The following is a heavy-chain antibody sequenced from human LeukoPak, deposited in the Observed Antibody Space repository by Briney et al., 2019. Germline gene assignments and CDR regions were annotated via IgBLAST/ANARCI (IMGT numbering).Heavy chain of an antibody. Sequence: ASVKVSCKASGYTFTGYYMHWVRQAPGQGLEWMGWINPNSGGTNYAQKFPGWVTMTRDTSASTAYMELSSLRSEDTAVYYCAREWSTSSPWFQHWGQGTLVTVSS. V-gene: IGHV1-2*04. CDR3: AREWSTSSPWFQH. D-gene: IGHD2-2*01. CDR2: INPNSGGT. CDR1: GYTFTGYY. J-gene: IGHJ1*01.